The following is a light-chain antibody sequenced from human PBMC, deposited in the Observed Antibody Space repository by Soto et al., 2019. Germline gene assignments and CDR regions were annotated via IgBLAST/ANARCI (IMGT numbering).Light chain of an antibody. CDR2: RAS. Sequence: DIQMTQSPSSLSASVGDRVTISCRASQTITTFLNWYQQKPGTAPRLLIYRASSVKSGVPPRFSGSGSGRDFTLTISSLRPEDTATYFCQQRYSSPPWTFGQGTTVEVK. V-gene: IGKV1-39*01. J-gene: IGKJ1*01. CDR1: QTITTF. CDR3: QQRYSSPPWT.